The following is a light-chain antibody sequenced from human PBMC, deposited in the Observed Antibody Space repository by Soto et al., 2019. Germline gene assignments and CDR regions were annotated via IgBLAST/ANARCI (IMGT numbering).Light chain of an antibody. Sequence: EIVLTQSPGTLSLSPGERATLSCRASRSVSSSYVAWYQQRPGQAPRLLIYGASSRATGTPDRFSGSGSGTDFTLTISRLEPEDFAMYHCQQYASSPWTFGQGTKLEIK. J-gene: IGKJ1*01. CDR2: GAS. CDR3: QQYASSPWT. CDR1: RSVSSSY. V-gene: IGKV3-20*01.